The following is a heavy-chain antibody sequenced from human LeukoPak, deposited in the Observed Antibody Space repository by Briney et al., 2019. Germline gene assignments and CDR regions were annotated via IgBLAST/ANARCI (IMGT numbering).Heavy chain of an antibody. D-gene: IGHD6-19*01. Sequence: PGGSLRLSCAPSGFTFSTYALAWVRQAPGKGLGWVSRISSDGSSTSYADSVKGRFTISRDNANNTLYPQMNSLRAEDTAVYYCARRWLSYYGMDVWGQGTTVTVSS. J-gene: IGHJ6*02. V-gene: IGHV3-74*01. CDR3: ARRWLSYYGMDV. CDR2: ISSDGSST. CDR1: GFTFSTYA.